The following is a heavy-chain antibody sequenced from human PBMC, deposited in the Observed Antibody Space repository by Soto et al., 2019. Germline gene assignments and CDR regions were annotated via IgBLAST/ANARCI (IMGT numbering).Heavy chain of an antibody. CDR2: IIPIFGTA. D-gene: IGHD2-8*01. Sequence: SVKVSCKASGGTFSSYAISWVRQAPGQGLEWMGGIIPIFGTANYAQKFQGRVTISADESTSTAYMELSSLRSEDTAVYYCARNRGYCTNGVCYTPDYYYYGTDVWGQGTTVTVSS. CDR3: ARNRGYCTNGVCYTPDYYYYGTDV. J-gene: IGHJ6*02. V-gene: IGHV1-69*13. CDR1: GGTFSSYA.